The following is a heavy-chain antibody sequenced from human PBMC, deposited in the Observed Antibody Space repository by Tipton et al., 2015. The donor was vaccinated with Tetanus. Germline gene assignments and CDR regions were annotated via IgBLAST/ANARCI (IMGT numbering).Heavy chain of an antibody. CDR1: GFTFNNYG. Sequence: SLRLSCAASGFTFNNYGMHWVRQAPGKGLEWVAVISYGGNNNYYADSVKGRFTISRDNSKNTLYLQMNSLRAEDTAVYYCARDIEEVGATKYFDYWGQGTLVTVSS. CDR2: ISYGGNNN. V-gene: IGHV3-30*03. J-gene: IGHJ4*02. CDR3: ARDIEEVGATKYFDY. D-gene: IGHD1-26*01.